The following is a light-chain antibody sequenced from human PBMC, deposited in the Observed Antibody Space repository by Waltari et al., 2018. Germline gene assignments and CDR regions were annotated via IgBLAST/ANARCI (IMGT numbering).Light chain of an antibody. CDR2: WAS. J-gene: IGKJ5*01. CDR3: QQYYSTPIT. CDR1: QSVLYCSNNKNY. Sequence: DIVMPQSPDSLAVSLGERDTINCKSSQSVLYCSNNKNYLAWYQQKPGQPPKLLIYWASTRESGVPDRFSGSGSGTDFTLTISSLQAEDVAVYYCQQYYSTPITFGQGTRLEIK. V-gene: IGKV4-1*01.